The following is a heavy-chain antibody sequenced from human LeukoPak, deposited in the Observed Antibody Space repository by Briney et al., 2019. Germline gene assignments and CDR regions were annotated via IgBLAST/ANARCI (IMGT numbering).Heavy chain of an antibody. CDR1: GGTFSSYA. V-gene: IGHV1-69*13. Sequence: SVKVSCKASGGTFSSYAISWVRQAPGQGLEWMGGIIPIFGTANYAQKFQGRVTITADESTSTAYMELSSLRSGDTAVYYCARAPQLGTRGYFDYWGQGTLVTVSS. J-gene: IGHJ4*02. CDR3: ARAPQLGTRGYFDY. D-gene: IGHD7-27*01. CDR2: IIPIFGTA.